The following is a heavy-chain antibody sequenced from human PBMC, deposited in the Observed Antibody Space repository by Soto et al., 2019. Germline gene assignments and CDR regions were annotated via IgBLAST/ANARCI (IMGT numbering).Heavy chain of an antibody. V-gene: IGHV1-69*01. D-gene: IGHD2-2*01. J-gene: IGHJ6*02. Sequence: QVQLVQSGAEVKNPGSSVKVSCKASGGTFGSYAISWVRQAPGPGLEWMGGIIPIPGTANYAQKFQGRVTIAADESTSTAYMELSSLRSEDTAVYYCARSQGSSTSLEIYYYYYYGMDVWGQGTTVTVSS. CDR3: ARSQGSSTSLEIYYYYYYGMDV. CDR1: GGTFGSYA. CDR2: IIPIPGTA.